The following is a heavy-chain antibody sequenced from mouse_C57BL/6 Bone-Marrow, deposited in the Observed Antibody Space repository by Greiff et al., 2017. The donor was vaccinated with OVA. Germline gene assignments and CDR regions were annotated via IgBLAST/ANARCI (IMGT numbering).Heavy chain of an antibody. CDR1: GFTFSSIG. J-gene: IGHJ2*01. CDR2: IRSGGSYT. Sequence: EVMLVESGGDLVKPGGSLKLSCAASGFTFSSIGMSWVRQTPDKRLGWVATIRSGGSYTYYPDSVKGRFTISRDNAKNTLYLQMSSLKSEDTAMYYCARHGDYGSFFDYWGQGTTLTVSS. D-gene: IGHD1-1*01. CDR3: ARHGDYGSFFDY. V-gene: IGHV5-6*01.